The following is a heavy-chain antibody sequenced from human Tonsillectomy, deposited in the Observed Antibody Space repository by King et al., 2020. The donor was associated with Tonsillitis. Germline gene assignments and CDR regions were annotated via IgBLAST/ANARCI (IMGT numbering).Heavy chain of an antibody. D-gene: IGHD3-3*01. CDR2: ISSSGSTI. J-gene: IGHJ6*03. CDR3: ASDPSYYDFWSGYYTGGYYYYYMDV. Sequence: VQLVESGGGLVKPGGSLRLSCAASGFTFSDYYMSCIRQAPGKGLEWVSYISSSGSTIYYADSVKGRFTISRDNAKNSLYLQMNSLRAEDTAVYYCASDPSYYDFWSGYYTGGYYYYYMDVWGKGTTVTVSS. V-gene: IGHV3-11*01. CDR1: GFTFSDYY.